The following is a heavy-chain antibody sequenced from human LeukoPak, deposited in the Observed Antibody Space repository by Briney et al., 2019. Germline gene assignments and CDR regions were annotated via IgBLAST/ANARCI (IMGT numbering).Heavy chain of an antibody. D-gene: IGHD3-9*01. Sequence: ASVKVSCKASGGTFSSYAISWVRQAPGQGLEWMGWMNPNNGNTGYAEKFQGRVTITRKNSISTAYMEVSSLRSDDTAVYYCARAPTGSYYNFDYWGQGTLVTVSS. CDR2: MNPNNGNT. V-gene: IGHV1-8*03. J-gene: IGHJ4*02. CDR3: ARAPTGSYYNFDY. CDR1: GGTFSSYA.